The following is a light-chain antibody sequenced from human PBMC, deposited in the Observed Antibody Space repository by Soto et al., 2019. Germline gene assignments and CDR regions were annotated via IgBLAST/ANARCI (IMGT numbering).Light chain of an antibody. CDR3: SSYAGGTTHVV. J-gene: IGLJ2*01. V-gene: IGLV2-8*01. CDR2: EVT. Sequence: QSALTQPPSASGSPGQSVSISCTGTSSDVGGYDSVAWYQQHPGKAPKLIIYEVTKRPSGVPDRFSGSKSGNTASLTVSGLQTEDEADYYCSSYAGGTTHVVFGGGTKLTVL. CDR1: SSDVGGYDS.